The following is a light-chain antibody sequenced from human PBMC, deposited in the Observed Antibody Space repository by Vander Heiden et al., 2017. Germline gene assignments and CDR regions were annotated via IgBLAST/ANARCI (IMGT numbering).Light chain of an antibody. CDR1: QDISNY. CDR3: QQDNNRFFT. CDR2: DAS. Sequence: DIQMTQSPFSLSASVGDRVTITGQSSQDISNYLTWYQQKPGKAPKLLIYDASKLQKGVPSRFSGSGSGTDFTFTISSMQPEDVATYYCQQDNNRFFTFGHGTKVDIK. V-gene: IGKV1-33*01. J-gene: IGKJ3*01.